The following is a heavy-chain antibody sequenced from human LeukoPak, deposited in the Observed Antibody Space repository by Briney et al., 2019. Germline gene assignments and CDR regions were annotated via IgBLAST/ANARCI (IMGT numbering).Heavy chain of an antibody. CDR1: GGSISSHY. Sequence: SETLSLTCAVSGGSISSHYWSWIREPPGKGLVWIGFIYYSGTTKYNPSLKSRVTISADTSKNQFSLKLSSVTAADTAVYYCARQADDSSSSLVYFDYWGQGTLVTVSS. CDR2: IYYSGTT. CDR3: ARQADDSSSSLVYFDY. D-gene: IGHD6-6*01. V-gene: IGHV4-59*08. J-gene: IGHJ4*02.